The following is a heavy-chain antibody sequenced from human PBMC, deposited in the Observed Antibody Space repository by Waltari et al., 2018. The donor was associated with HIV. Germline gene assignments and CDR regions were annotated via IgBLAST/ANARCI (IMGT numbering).Heavy chain of an antibody. CDR1: GFTFSSYP. Sequence: EVQLLESGGGLVQPGGSLRLSCAASGFTFSSYPMSWVRQASGKGLGGVPGLSGGGGDTYYADSVKGRFTISRDNSENTLYRQMNSLRAEDTAVYYCAKAYCGGDCYLYYFDYWGQGTLVTVSS. D-gene: IGHD2-21*02. V-gene: IGHV3-23*01. CDR3: AKAYCGGDCYLYYFDY. J-gene: IGHJ4*02. CDR2: LSGGGGDT.